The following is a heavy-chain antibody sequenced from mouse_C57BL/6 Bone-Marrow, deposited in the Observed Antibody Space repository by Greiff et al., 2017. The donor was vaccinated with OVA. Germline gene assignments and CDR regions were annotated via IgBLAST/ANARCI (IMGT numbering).Heavy chain of an antibody. J-gene: IGHJ1*03. V-gene: IGHV1-81*01. CDR2: IYPRSGNT. CDR1: GYTFTSYG. D-gene: IGHD2-2*01. Sequence: LVESGAELARPGASVKLSYKASGYTFTSYGISWVKQRTGQGLEWIGEIYPRSGNTYYNEKFKGKATLTADKSSSTAYMELRSLTSEDSSVYFCARDLLWLRHAYWYFDVWGTGTTVTVSS. CDR3: ARDLLWLRHAYWYFDV.